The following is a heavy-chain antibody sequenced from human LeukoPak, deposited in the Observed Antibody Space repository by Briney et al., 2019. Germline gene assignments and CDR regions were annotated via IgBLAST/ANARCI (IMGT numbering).Heavy chain of an antibody. CDR2: INPSGGST. D-gene: IGHD3-22*01. Sequence: ASVKVSCKASGYTFTSYDINWVRQAPGQGLEWMGIINPSGGSTSYAQKFQGRVTMTRDMSTSTVYMELSSLRSEDTAVYYCAREGRRTYYYDSSGPHFDYWSQGTLVTVSS. CDR1: GYTFTSYD. V-gene: IGHV1-46*01. CDR3: AREGRRTYYYDSSGPHFDY. J-gene: IGHJ4*02.